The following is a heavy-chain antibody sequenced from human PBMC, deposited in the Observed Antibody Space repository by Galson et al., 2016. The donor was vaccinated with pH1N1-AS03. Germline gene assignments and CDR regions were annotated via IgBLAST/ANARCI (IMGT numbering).Heavy chain of an antibody. CDR3: AHRFYGSGASFFDF. J-gene: IGHJ4*02. V-gene: IGHV2-5*01. CDR1: GFSLNDGGLG. Sequence: PALVKPTQTLTLTCTFSGFSLNDGGLGVGWIRQPPGKALEWLGMIYWHDVKRYNPSLQNRLTLTQGVSKSEVVLQMTNVDPEDTATYYCAHRFYGSGASFFDFWGQGTLITVSS. D-gene: IGHD3-10*01. CDR2: IYWHDVK.